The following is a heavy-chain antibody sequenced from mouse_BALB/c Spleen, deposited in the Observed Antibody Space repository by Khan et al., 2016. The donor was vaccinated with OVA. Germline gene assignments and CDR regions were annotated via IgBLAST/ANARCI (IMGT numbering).Heavy chain of an antibody. CDR1: GYTFTSYT. CDR3: ARIYYDYDGYYAMDY. CDR2: INPSSTYT. V-gene: IGHV1-4*01. J-gene: IGHJ4*01. Sequence: VELVESGAELARPGASLKMSCKASGYTFTSYTMHWVKQRPGQGLEWIGYINPSSTYTNYIQKFKDKATLTADKSSSTAYMQLSSLTSEDSAVYYCARIYYDYDGYYAMDYWGQGTSVTVSS. D-gene: IGHD2-4*01.